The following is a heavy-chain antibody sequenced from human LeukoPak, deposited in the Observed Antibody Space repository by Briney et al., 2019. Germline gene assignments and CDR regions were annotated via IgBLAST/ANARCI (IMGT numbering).Heavy chain of an antibody. CDR2: INHSGST. J-gene: IGHJ5*02. Sequence: SETLSLTCAVYGGSFSGYYWSWIRQPPGKGLEWIWEINHSGSTNYNPSLKSRVTISVDTSKNQFSLKLSSVTAADTAVYYCARGAVAGRGWFDPWGQGTLVTVSS. CDR3: ARGAVAGRGWFDP. D-gene: IGHD6-19*01. V-gene: IGHV4-34*01. CDR1: GGSFSGYY.